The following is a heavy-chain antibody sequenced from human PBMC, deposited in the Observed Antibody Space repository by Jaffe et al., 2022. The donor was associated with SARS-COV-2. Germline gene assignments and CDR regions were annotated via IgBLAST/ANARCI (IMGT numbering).Heavy chain of an antibody. D-gene: IGHD3-3*01. Sequence: EVQLVESGGGLVKPGGSLRLSCAASGFTFSNAWMSWVRQAPGKGLEWVGRIKSKTDGGTTDYAAPVKGRFTISRDDSKNTLYLQMNSLKTEDTAVYYCTTDGVDFWSGYYFGAFDIWGQGTMVTVSS. CDR1: GFTFSNAW. V-gene: IGHV3-15*01. J-gene: IGHJ3*02. CDR3: TTDGVDFWSGYYFGAFDI. CDR2: IKSKTDGGTT.